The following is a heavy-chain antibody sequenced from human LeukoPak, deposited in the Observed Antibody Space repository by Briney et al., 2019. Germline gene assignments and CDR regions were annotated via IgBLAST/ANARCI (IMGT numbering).Heavy chain of an antibody. Sequence: GGSLRLSCAASGFTFSRNGMSWVRQAPGKGLEWVSAITGGSTYYADSVKGRFTISRDNSKNTVYLQMNSLRDEDTAVYYCAKGDPSGTYSSFGFDYWGQGTLVTVSS. CDR2: ITGGST. CDR1: GFTFSRNG. D-gene: IGHD3-10*01. J-gene: IGHJ4*02. V-gene: IGHV3-23*01. CDR3: AKGDPSGTYSSFGFDY.